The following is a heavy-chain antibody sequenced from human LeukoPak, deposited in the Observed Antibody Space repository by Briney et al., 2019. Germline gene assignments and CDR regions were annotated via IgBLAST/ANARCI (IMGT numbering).Heavy chain of an antibody. CDR2: IYRDGSN. V-gene: IGHV3-53*01. Sequence: GGSLRLSCAASGFTVSSDFMNWVRQAPGKGLEWVSLIYRDGSNYYADSVKGRFTISRDNSKNTLYLQMDRLRAEDTALYYCTTRGSWGQGTPVIVSS. J-gene: IGHJ4*02. CDR3: TTRGS. D-gene: IGHD3-10*01. CDR1: GFTVSSDF.